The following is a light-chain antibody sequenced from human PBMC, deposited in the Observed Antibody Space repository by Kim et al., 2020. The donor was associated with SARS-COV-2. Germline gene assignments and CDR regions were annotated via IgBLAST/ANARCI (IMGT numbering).Light chain of an antibody. J-gene: IGLJ2*01. CDR1: KLEDKF. CDR3: QTRDNSVSI. CDR2: QDN. Sequence: SYELTPPPSVSLSPGQTASITCSGAKLEDKFTWWYQQRPGQSPVLVIYQDNKRPSGIPERFSGSIFGNTATLTISGPQAMVESDYYCQTRDNSVSIFGG. V-gene: IGLV3-1*01.